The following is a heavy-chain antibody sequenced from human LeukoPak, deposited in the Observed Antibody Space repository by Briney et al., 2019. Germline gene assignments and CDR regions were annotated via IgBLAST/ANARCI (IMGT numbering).Heavy chain of an antibody. CDR3: ARKDGDY. CDR1: GASISAFH. CDR2: IYSSGST. V-gene: IGHV4-4*07. Sequence: SETLSLTCTVSGASISAFHWTWFRQPAGKGLEWIGLIYSSGSTLFNPSLKSRVAMSVDLTKNQLSLKLTSVTAADTAMYYCARKDGDYWGRGTLVTVPS. J-gene: IGHJ4*02.